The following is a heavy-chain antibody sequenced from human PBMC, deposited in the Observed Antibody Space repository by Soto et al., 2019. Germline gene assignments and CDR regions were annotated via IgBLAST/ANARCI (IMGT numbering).Heavy chain of an antibody. CDR2: IWRDGSNQ. CDR3: ARDFKKGSYGDY. D-gene: IGHD3-16*01. CDR1: GFTFSAYG. J-gene: IGHJ4*02. V-gene: IGHV3-33*01. Sequence: GGSLRLSCAASGFTFSAYGMHWVRQAPGKGLEWVAVIWRDGSNQNYADSVKGRFTISRDNSKNTLFLQMNSLRAEDTAVYYCARDFKKGSYGDYWGQGTLVTVSS.